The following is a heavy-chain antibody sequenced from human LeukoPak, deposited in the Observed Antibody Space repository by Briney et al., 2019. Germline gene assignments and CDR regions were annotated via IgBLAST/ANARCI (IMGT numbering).Heavy chain of an antibody. CDR1: GGSISSYY. CDR3: ARASPSSVLLYGMEV. CDR2: VYYSGNT. V-gene: IGHV4-59*01. J-gene: IGHJ6*02. Sequence: SETLSLTCTVSGGSISSYYWSWIRKPPGKGLEWIGYVYYSGNTNYNPFVKSRVTMSVATSKNQFSLKISSVTPADTAVYSCARASPSSVLLYGMEVWGQGTTVTVSS. D-gene: IGHD2/OR15-2a*01.